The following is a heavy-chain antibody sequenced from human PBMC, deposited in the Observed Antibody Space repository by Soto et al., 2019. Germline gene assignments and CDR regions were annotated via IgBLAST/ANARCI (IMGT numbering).Heavy chain of an antibody. J-gene: IGHJ5*02. CDR2: IIPVTETP. Sequence: QVQLVQSGAEVKKPGSSVRVSCKVSGGTFISHAINWLRQAPGQGLEWMGVIIPVTETPNNAEKFQGRVTITADKATTTVYMELSSLTFDDTAVYFCARGTKGPGHYGPGSQGWYGPWGQGTLVTVSS. D-gene: IGHD3-10*01. CDR1: GGTFISHA. V-gene: IGHV1-69*06. CDR3: ARGTKGPGHYGPGSQGWYGP.